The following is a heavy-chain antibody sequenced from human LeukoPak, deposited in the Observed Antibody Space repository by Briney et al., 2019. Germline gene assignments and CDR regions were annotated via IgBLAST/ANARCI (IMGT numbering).Heavy chain of an antibody. J-gene: IGHJ4*02. V-gene: IGHV1-2*02. CDR3: ARDFGSGWSRYFDY. D-gene: IGHD6-19*01. CDR1: GYTFTGYY. Sequence: ASVKDSCKASGYTFTGYYMHWVRQAPGQGLEWMGWINPNSGGTNYEQKFQGRVTMTRDTSISTAYMELSRLRSDDTAVYYCARDFGSGWSRYFDYWGQGTLVTVSS. CDR2: INPNSGGT.